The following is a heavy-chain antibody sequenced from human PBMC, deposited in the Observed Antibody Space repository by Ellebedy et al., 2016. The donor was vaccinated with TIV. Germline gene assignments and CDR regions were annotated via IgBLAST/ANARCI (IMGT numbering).Heavy chain of an antibody. D-gene: IGHD5-12*01. Sequence: AASVKVSCKASSYTFTNYGLTWVRQAPGQGLEWMGWISGYNGNTNYVQKLQGRVTMTTETSTSTAYMELRSLRSDDTAVYYCARGSFGYASYYFDYWGQGTLVTVSS. CDR3: ARGSFGYASYYFDY. V-gene: IGHV1-18*01. J-gene: IGHJ4*02. CDR1: SYTFTNYG. CDR2: ISGYNGNT.